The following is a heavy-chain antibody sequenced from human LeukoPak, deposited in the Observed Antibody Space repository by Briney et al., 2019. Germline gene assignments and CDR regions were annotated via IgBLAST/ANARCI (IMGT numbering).Heavy chain of an antibody. D-gene: IGHD6-13*01. Sequence: SETLSLTCTVSGGSITSYYWSWIRQPPGKGLEWIGYIYYSGSTNGNTNYNPSLKSRVTISVDTSKVQISLKLRSVTAADTAVYYCARGAGPDYWGQGTLVTVSS. J-gene: IGHJ4*02. CDR1: GGSITSYY. V-gene: IGHV4-59*01. CDR3: ARGAGPDY. CDR2: IYYSGSTNGNT.